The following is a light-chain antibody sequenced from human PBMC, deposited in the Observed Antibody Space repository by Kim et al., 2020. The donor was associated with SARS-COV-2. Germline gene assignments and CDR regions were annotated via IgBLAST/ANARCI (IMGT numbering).Light chain of an antibody. J-gene: IGKJ4*01. CDR3: QQYYSTLT. CDR1: QSVLYSSDNRNY. CDR2: WAS. V-gene: IGKV4-1*01. Sequence: DFVMTQSPDSLAVSLGERATINCKSSQSVLYSSDNRNYLAWYQQKPGQPPKLLIHWASTRESGVPDRFSGSGSGTDFTLTISSLQAEDVAVYYCQQYYSTLTFGGGTKVDIK.